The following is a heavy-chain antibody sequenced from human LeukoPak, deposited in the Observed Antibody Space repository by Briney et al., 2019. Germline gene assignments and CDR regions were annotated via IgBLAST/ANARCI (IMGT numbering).Heavy chain of an antibody. CDR3: ARSEYYDSSGYYYGNAFDI. J-gene: IGHJ3*02. Sequence: GASVKVSCKASGYTFTSYGISWVRQAPGQGLEWMGWISAYNGNTNYAQKLQGRVTMTTDTSTSTAYMELRSLRSDDTAVYYCARSEYYDSSGYYYGNAFDIWGQGTMVTVSS. CDR2: ISAYNGNT. D-gene: IGHD3-22*01. CDR1: GYTFTSYG. V-gene: IGHV1-18*01.